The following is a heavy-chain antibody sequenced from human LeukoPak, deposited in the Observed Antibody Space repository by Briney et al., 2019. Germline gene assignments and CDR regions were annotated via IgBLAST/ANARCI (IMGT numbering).Heavy chain of an antibody. CDR1: GFTVSSNY. Sequence: GSLRLSCAASGFTVSSNYMSWVRQAPGKGLEWVSVIYSGGSTYYADSVTGRFTISRDNSKNTLYLQMNSLRAEDTAVYYCARDYVDYYDSSGYPDYWGQGTLVT. CDR3: ARDYVDYYDSSGYPDY. J-gene: IGHJ4*02. CDR2: IYSGGST. V-gene: IGHV3-66*01. D-gene: IGHD3-22*01.